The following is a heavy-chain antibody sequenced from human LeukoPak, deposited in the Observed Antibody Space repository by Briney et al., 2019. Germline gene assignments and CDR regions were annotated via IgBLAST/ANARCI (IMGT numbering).Heavy chain of an antibody. CDR2: IYYSGST. D-gene: IGHD2-2*01. CDR3: AATGGGTSVEPFDY. CDR1: GGSISSGGYY. Sequence: SETLSLTCTVSGGSISSGGYYWSWIRQHPGKGLEWIGYIYYSGSTYYNPSLKSRVTISVDTSKNQFSLKLSSVTAADTAVYYCAATGGGTSVEPFDYWGQGTLVTVSS. V-gene: IGHV4-31*03. J-gene: IGHJ4*02.